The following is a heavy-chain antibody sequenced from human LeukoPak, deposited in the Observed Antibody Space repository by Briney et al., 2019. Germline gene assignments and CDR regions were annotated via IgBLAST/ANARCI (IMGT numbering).Heavy chain of an antibody. CDR2: IIPIFGTA. D-gene: IGHD5-18*01. J-gene: IGHJ3*02. CDR3: ARVQEAARAFDI. CDR1: GGTFSSYA. V-gene: IGHV1-69*05. Sequence: ASVKVSCKASGGTFSSYAISWVRQAPGQGLEWMGRIIPIFGTAKYAQKFQGRVTITTDESTSTTYMELSSLRSEDTAVYYCARVQEAARAFDIWGQGTMVTVSS.